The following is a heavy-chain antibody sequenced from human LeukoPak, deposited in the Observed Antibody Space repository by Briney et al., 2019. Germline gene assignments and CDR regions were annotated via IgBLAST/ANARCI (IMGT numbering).Heavy chain of an antibody. J-gene: IGHJ6*03. V-gene: IGHV3-23*01. CDR1: GFPLSSYA. Sequence: GGSLRLSCAASGFPLSSYAMSWVRQASGKGLEWVSATSSSDPGTYYADSVRGRFTISRDNSKNTLYLQLNNLRIEDTALYYCAKTSLSDPSGHYYYMDVWGKGTTVTVSS. D-gene: IGHD3-3*01. CDR2: TSSSDPGT. CDR3: AKTSLSDPSGHYYYMDV.